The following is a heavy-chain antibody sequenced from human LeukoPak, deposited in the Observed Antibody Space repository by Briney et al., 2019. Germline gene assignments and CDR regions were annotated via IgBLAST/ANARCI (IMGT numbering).Heavy chain of an antibody. Sequence: GGSLRLSCAASGFTFSDYAMHWVRQAPGKGLERVAVISKDGSDRYYPGSVRGRFTISRDNSKNTIYLQMDSLRAEDTAIYYCARDYWWNYDYWGQGTLVTVSS. CDR3: ARDYWWNYDY. CDR2: ISKDGSDR. D-gene: IGHD1-7*01. J-gene: IGHJ4*02. V-gene: IGHV3-30-3*01. CDR1: GFTFSDYA.